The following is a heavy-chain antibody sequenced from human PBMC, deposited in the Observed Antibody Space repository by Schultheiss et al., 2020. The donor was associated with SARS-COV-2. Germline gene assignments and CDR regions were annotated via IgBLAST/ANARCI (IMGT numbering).Heavy chain of an antibody. CDR2: STKKVDSYTT. CDR1: GFTFSDRT. J-gene: IGHJ4*01. V-gene: IGHV3-72*01. CDR3: VXATMEGYSLWDY. Sequence: GGSLRLSCAASGFTFSDRTMDWVRQAPGKGLEXFGXSTKKVDSYTTEYAASLQDRFTILREDSKKSLFLQMNSLKTEDTAVYYCVXATMEGYSLWDYWG. D-gene: IGHD2-15*01.